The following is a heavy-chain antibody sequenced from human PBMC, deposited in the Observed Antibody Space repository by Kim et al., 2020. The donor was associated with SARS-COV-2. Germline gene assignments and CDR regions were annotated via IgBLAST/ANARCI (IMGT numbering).Heavy chain of an antibody. Sequence: SVKVSCKASGGTFSSYTISWVRQAPGQGLEWMGRIIPILGIANYAQKFQGRVTITADKSTSTAYMELSSLRSEDTAVYYCARDRPYYDSSGYLGWFDPWGHGTLVTVSS. CDR2: IIPILGIA. J-gene: IGHJ5*02. CDR1: GGTFSSYT. V-gene: IGHV1-69*04. CDR3: ARDRPYYDSSGYLGWFDP. D-gene: IGHD3-22*01.